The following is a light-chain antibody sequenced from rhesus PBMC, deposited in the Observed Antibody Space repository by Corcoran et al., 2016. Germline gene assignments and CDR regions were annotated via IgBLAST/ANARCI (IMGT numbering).Light chain of an antibody. CDR3: QHGYGTPYS. CDR1: ENVKNY. V-gene: IGKV1-74*01. Sequence: DIQMTQSPSSLSASVGDRVTITCRARENVKNYLNWHQQKPGKAPKILIYKASTLQSGVPSRLSCSGSGTDSTFTISSLQPEDVATYYCQHGYGTPYSFGQGTKVEIK. CDR2: KAS. J-gene: IGKJ2*01.